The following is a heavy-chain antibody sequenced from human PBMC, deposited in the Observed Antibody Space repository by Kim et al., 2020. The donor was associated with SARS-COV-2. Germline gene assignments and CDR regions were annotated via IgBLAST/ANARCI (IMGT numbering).Heavy chain of an antibody. D-gene: IGHD3-10*01. CDR2: INPRDSDT. CDR3: AREFYGRDFNDY. Sequence: GESLKISCKGSGYGFSSYWITWVRQMPGKGLEWMGKINPRDSDTNYSPSFQGHVTISVDTSINVAYLQWSSLKASDTAMYYCAREFYGRDFNDYWGQGTRGHRL. V-gene: IGHV5-10-1*01. J-gene: IGHJ4*02. CDR1: GYGFSSYW.